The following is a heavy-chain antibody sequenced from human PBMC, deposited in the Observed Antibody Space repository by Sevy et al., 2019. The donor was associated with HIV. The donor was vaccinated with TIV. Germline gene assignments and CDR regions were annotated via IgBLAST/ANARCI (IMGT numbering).Heavy chain of an antibody. CDR2: ISSSSSTI. CDR3: ARDRYVGGYYDSSGYYYGDY. Sequence: GGSLRLSCAASGFTFSSYSMNWVRQAPGKGLEWVSYISSSSSTIYYADSVKGRFTISRDNAKNSLYLQMNSLRDEETAGYYCARDRYVGGYYDSSGYYYGDYWGQGTLVTVSS. V-gene: IGHV3-48*02. D-gene: IGHD3-22*01. CDR1: GFTFSSYS. J-gene: IGHJ4*02.